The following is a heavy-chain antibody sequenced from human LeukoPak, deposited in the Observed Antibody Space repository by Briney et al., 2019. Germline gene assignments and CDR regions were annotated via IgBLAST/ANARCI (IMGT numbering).Heavy chain of an antibody. CDR1: GFTFDDYA. V-gene: IGHV3-9*01. Sequence: PGRSLRLSCAASGFTFDDYAMHWVRQAPGKGLEWVSGISWNSGSIGYADSVKGRFTISRDNAKNSLYLRMNSLRAEDTALYYCVKGGKGFLEWAEQLFDYWGQGTLVTVSS. CDR3: VKGGKGFLEWAEQLFDY. J-gene: IGHJ4*02. D-gene: IGHD3-3*01. CDR2: ISWNSGSI.